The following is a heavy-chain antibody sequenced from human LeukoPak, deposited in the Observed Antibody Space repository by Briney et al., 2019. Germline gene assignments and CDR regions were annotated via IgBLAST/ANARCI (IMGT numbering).Heavy chain of an antibody. CDR1: GGSISSHY. D-gene: IGHD2-15*01. J-gene: IGHJ4*02. CDR2: IYYSGST. CDR3: ARALVVLDY. Sequence: SETLSLTCTVSGGSISSHYWSWIRQPPGKGLEWIGYIYYSGSTNYNPSLKSRVTISVDTSKNQFSLKLSSVTAADTAVYYCARALVVLDYWGQGTLVTVSS. V-gene: IGHV4-59*11.